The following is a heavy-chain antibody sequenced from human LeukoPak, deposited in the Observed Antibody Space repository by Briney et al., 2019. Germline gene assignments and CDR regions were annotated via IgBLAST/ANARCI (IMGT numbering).Heavy chain of an antibody. J-gene: IGHJ4*02. CDR3: ARDRGYGSGPYFYY. Sequence: GRSLRLSCAASGFTFSSYGMHWVRQAPGKGLEWVAVIWYDGSNKYYADSVKGRFTISRDNSKNTLYLQMNSLRAEDTAVYYCARDRGYGSGPYFYYWGREPWSPSPQ. D-gene: IGHD3-10*01. CDR2: IWYDGSNK. V-gene: IGHV3-33*01. CDR1: GFTFSSYG.